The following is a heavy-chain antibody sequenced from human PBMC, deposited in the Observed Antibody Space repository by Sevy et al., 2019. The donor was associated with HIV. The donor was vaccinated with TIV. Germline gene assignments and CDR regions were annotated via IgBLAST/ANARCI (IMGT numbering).Heavy chain of an antibody. CDR3: ARAIGAASSY. J-gene: IGHJ4*02. Sequence: GGSLRLSCAASGITFSTYNMNWVRQAPGKGLEWVSYISSSSSQIYYTDSMKGRFTISRDNAKNSLYLQMNSLRAEDTAVYYCARAIGAASSYWGQGTLVTVSS. CDR2: ISSSSSQI. D-gene: IGHD6-13*01. CDR1: GITFSTYN. V-gene: IGHV3-21*06.